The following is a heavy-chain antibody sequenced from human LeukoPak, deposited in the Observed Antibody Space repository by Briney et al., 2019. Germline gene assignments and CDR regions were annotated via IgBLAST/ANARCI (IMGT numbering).Heavy chain of an antibody. CDR3: ASKLTVTTLIDY. V-gene: IGHV3-21*01. D-gene: IGHD4-17*01. J-gene: IGHJ4*02. Sequence: PGGSLRLSCAASGFTFSSYEMNWVRQAPGKGLEWVSSISSSSSYIYYADSVKGRFTISRDNAKNSLYLQMNSLRAEDTAVYYCASKLTVTTLIDYWGQGTLVTVSS. CDR2: ISSSSSYI. CDR1: GFTFSSYE.